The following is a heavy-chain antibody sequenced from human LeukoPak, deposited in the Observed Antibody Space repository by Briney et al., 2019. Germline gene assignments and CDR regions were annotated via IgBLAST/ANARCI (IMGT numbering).Heavy chain of an antibody. CDR1: GYSFSSYW. Sequence: GESLKISCKGSGYSFSSYWIGWVRQMPGKGLEWMGIIYPGDSDTTYSPSFQGQVTISADKSISTAYLQWSSLKASDTAMYYCARFDCSRTSCYKSYNYGMDVWGQGTTVTVSS. CDR3: ARFDCSRTSCYKSYNYGMDV. V-gene: IGHV5-51*03. CDR2: IYPGDSDT. D-gene: IGHD2-2*02. J-gene: IGHJ6*02.